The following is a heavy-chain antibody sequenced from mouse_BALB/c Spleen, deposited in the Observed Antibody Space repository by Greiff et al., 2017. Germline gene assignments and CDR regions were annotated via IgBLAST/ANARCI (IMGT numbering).Heavy chain of an antibody. V-gene: IGHV1S137*01. D-gene: IGHD1-2*01. CDR3: ALTTATGMDY. Sequence: VQVVASGAELVRPGVSVKISCKGSGYTFTDYAMHWVKQSHAKSLEWIGVISTYYGDASYNQKFKGKATMTVDKSSSTAYMELARLTSEDSAIYYCALTTATGMDYWGQGTSVTVSS. CDR2: ISTYYGDA. CDR1: GYTFTDYA. J-gene: IGHJ4*01.